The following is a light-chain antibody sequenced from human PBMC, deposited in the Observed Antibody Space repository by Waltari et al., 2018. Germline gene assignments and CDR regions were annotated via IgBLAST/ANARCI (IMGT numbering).Light chain of an antibody. CDR2: DVN. CDR3: SSHRSDNVVV. CDR1: SSDVGSYDY. J-gene: IGLJ2*01. Sequence: QSALTQPASVSGSPGQSITISCTGTSSDVGSYDYVSWYQQHPGKAPKVMIYDVNNRPSGVSNRFSGSKSGNTASLTISGLQAEDEADYFSSSHRSDNVVVFGGGTKLTVL. V-gene: IGLV2-14*01.